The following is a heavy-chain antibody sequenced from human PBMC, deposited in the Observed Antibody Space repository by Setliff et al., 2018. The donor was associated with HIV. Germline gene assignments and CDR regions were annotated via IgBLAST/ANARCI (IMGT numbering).Heavy chain of an antibody. J-gene: IGHJ4*02. Sequence: PGGSLRLSCAASGFTFSSYGMHWVRQAPGKGLEWVAFIRYDGSNKYYADSVKGRFTISRDNSKNTLYLQINSLRAEDTAVYYCAKSQVRYSSGWFFLDYWGQGTLVTVSS. V-gene: IGHV3-30*02. CDR3: AKSQVRYSSGWFFLDY. CDR2: IRYDGSNK. CDR1: GFTFSSYG. D-gene: IGHD6-19*01.